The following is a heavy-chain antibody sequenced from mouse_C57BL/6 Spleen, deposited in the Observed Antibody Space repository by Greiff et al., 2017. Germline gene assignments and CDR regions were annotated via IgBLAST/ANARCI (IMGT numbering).Heavy chain of an antibody. Sequence: QVHVKQSGAELARPGASVKLSCKASGYTFTSYGISWVKQRTGQGLEWIGEIYPRSGNTYYNEKFKGKATLTADKSSSTAYMELRSLTSEDSAVYFCATYYGSYFDYWCQGTTLTVSS. J-gene: IGHJ2*01. D-gene: IGHD1-1*01. CDR1: GYTFTSYG. CDR3: ATYYGSYFDY. CDR2: IYPRSGNT. V-gene: IGHV1-81*01.